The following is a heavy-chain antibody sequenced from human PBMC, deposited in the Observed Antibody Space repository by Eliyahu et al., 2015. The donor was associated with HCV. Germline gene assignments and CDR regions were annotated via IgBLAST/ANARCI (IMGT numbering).Heavy chain of an antibody. CDR2: MNPGGGGT. Sequence: QVQLVQSGAEVKKPGTSVRVSCKTSGYIFTAYYMHWVRQAPGQGLEWMGWMNPGGGGTNYAQKFQGRVTMTRDTSINTAYMDLDSLRSDDTAIYFCVTSTGYRTTWGPFDIWGQGTMVTVSS. CDR1: GYIFTAYY. V-gene: IGHV1-2*02. CDR3: VTSTGYRTTWGPFDI. J-gene: IGHJ3*02. D-gene: IGHD7-27*01.